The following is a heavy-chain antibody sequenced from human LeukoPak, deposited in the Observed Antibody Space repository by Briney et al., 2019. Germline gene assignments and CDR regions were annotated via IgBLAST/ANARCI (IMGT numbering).Heavy chain of an antibody. J-gene: IGHJ4*02. V-gene: IGHV3-48*04. CDR3: AKDRTSSSRAFYFDY. D-gene: IGHD6-13*01. CDR1: GFTFSSYS. Sequence: GGSLRLSCAASGFTFSSYSMNWVRQAPGKGLEWVSYISSSSSTIYYADSVKGRFTISRDNAKNSLYLQMNSLRAEDTAVYYCAKDRTSSSRAFYFDYWGQGTLVTVSS. CDR2: ISSSSSTI.